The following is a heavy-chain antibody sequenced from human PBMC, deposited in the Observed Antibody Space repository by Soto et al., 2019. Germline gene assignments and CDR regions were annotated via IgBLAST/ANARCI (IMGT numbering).Heavy chain of an antibody. Sequence: GESLKISCSGFGYTFNTYWIGWVRQMPGKGLEWMGVMSPGNSDIRYSPAFQGQVSISADTSISTAYLQWSSLKTSDSGMYYCARQGRISASSDFWGQGTLVTVSS. CDR3: ARQGRISASSDF. V-gene: IGHV5-51*01. CDR2: MSPGNSDI. D-gene: IGHD3-3*02. CDR1: GYTFNTYW. J-gene: IGHJ4*02.